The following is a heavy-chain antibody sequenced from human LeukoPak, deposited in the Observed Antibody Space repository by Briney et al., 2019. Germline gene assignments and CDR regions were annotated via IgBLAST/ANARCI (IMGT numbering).Heavy chain of an antibody. D-gene: IGHD6-6*01. V-gene: IGHV3-48*01. Sequence: GGSLRLSXATSGFTFSDYAMNRVRQAPGKGLEWVSYISSTSNTIYYADSVKGRFTISRDNAKNSLYLQMNSLRAEDTAVYYCSRFSSVAAQYWGQGTLVTVSS. CDR3: SRFSSVAAQY. J-gene: IGHJ4*02. CDR2: ISSTSNTI. CDR1: GFTFSDYA.